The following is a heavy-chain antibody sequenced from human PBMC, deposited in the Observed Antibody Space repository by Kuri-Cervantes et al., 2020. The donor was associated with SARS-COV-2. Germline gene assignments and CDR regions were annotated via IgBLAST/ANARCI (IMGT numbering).Heavy chain of an antibody. Sequence: SVKVSCKAFRDTFTTFGFSWVRQAPGQGLEWMGGIIPIFGTANYAQKFQGRVTITADESTSTAYMELSSLRSEDTAVYYCARTRGSGSTYYYYYYMDVWGQGTMVTVSS. J-gene: IGHJ6*03. CDR3: ARTRGSGSTYYYYYYMDV. CDR1: RDTFTTFG. D-gene: IGHD3-10*01. CDR2: IIPIFGTA. V-gene: IGHV1-69*13.